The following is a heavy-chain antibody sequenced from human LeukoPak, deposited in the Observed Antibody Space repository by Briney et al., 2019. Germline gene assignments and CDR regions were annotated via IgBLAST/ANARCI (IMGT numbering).Heavy chain of an antibody. CDR1: GFTFNYYG. J-gene: IGHJ4*02. V-gene: IGHV3-30*19. Sequence: PGGSLRLSCAASGFTFNYYGMHWVRQAPGKGLEWVAVISYDGSNKYYADSVKGRFTISRDNSKNTLYLQMNSLRAEDTAVYYCARACLLGTTLDYWGQGTLVTVSS. CDR2: ISYDGSNK. CDR3: ARACLLGTTLDY. D-gene: IGHD1-1*01.